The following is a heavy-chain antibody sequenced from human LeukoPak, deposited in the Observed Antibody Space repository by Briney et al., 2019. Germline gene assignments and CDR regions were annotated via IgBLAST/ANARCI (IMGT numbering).Heavy chain of an antibody. CDR3: AKLSYYDILTGYYLDY. CDR2: ISSSSSTI. J-gene: IGHJ4*02. Sequence: GGSLRLSSAASGFTFSSYSMNWVRQAPGKGLEWVSYISSSSSTIYYADSVKGRFTISRDNAKNSLYLQMNSLRAEDTAVYYCAKLSYYDILTGYYLDYWGQGTLVTVSS. V-gene: IGHV3-48*01. D-gene: IGHD3-9*01. CDR1: GFTFSSYS.